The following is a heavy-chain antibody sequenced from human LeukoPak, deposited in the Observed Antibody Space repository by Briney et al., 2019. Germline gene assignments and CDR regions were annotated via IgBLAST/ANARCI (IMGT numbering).Heavy chain of an antibody. CDR1: GGTFSSYA. Sequence: ASVKVSCKASGGTFSSYAISWVRQAPGQGLEWMGGIIPIFGTANYAQKFQGRVTITADKSTSTAYMELSRLTSDDMAVYYCARIGGRGYTYGTFDYWGQGTLVTVSS. CDR2: IIPIFGTA. V-gene: IGHV1-69*06. D-gene: IGHD5-18*01. J-gene: IGHJ4*02. CDR3: ARIGGRGYTYGTFDY.